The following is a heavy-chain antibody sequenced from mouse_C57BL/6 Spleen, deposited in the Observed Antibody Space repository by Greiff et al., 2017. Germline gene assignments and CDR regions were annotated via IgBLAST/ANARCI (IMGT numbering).Heavy chain of an antibody. CDR3: ARDPYGSSHWYFDV. J-gene: IGHJ1*03. V-gene: IGHV5-16*01. CDR1: GFTFSDYY. CDR2: INYDGSST. D-gene: IGHD1-1*01. Sequence: EVKLVESEGGLVQPGSSMKLSCTASGFTFSDYYMAWVRQVPEKGLEWVANINYDGSSTYYLDSLKSRFIISRDNAKNILYLQMSSLKSEDTATYYCARDPYGSSHWYFDVWGTGTTVTVSS.